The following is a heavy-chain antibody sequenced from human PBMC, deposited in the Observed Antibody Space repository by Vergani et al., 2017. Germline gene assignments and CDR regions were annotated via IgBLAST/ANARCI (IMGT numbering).Heavy chain of an antibody. CDR2: IYYSGST. D-gene: IGHD3-3*01. CDR1: GGSISSGGYY. J-gene: IGHJ5*02. CDR3: ARDKQGFWSGYQGWFDP. Sequence: QVQLQESGPGLVKPSQTLSLTCTVSGGSISSGGYYWSWIRQHPGKGLEWIGYIYYSGSTYYNPSLKSRVTISVDTSKNQFSLKLSSVTAADTAVYYCARDKQGFWSGYQGWFDPWGQGTLVTVSS. V-gene: IGHV4-31*03.